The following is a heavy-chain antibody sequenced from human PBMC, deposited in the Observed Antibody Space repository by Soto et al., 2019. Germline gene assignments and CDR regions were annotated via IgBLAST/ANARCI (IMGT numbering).Heavy chain of an antibody. CDR3: ARGFGGGYCSSTSCRYYYYGMDV. J-gene: IGHJ6*02. Sequence: ASVKVSCKASGYTFTGYYMHWVRQAPGQGLEWMGWINPNSGGTNYAQKFQGWVTMTRDTSISTAYMELSRLRSDDTAVYYCARGFGGGYCSSTSCRYYYYGMDVWGQGTTVTVSS. CDR2: INPNSGGT. V-gene: IGHV1-2*04. CDR1: GYTFTGYY. D-gene: IGHD2-2*01.